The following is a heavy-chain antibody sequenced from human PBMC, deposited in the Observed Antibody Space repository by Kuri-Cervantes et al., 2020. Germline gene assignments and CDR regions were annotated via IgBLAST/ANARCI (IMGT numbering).Heavy chain of an antibody. V-gene: IGHV4-4*02. CDR3: ARLSYSGYVDY. CDR2: IYHSGHT. CDR1: GDSMSITHC. D-gene: IGHD1-26*01. J-gene: IGHJ4*02. Sequence: GSLRLSCAVSGDSMSITHCWSWVRQPPGKGLEWIGEIYHSGHTNYNPSLKSRVTMSIDKSKNQFSLKLTSVAAADTAVYYCARLSYSGYVDYWGQGTLVTVSS.